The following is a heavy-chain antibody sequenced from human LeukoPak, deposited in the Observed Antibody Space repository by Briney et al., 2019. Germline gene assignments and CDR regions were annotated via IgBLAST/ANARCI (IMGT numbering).Heavy chain of an antibody. D-gene: IGHD4-11*01. J-gene: IGHJ4*02. CDR2: INHSGST. Sequence: PSETLSLTCAVYGGSFSGYYWSWIRQPPGKGLEWIGEINHSGSTNYNPSLKSRVTISVDTSKSQFSLKLSSVTAADTAVYYCARGQTTAFDYWGQGTLVTVSS. CDR3: ARGQTTAFDY. CDR1: GGSFSGYY. V-gene: IGHV4-34*01.